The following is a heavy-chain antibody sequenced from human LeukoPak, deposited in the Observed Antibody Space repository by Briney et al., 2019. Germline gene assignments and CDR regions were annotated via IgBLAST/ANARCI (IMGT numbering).Heavy chain of an antibody. D-gene: IGHD2-15*01. Sequence: GGSLRLSCAASGFIFGTYSMNWVRQAPGQGLEWVSSISSSTSYIYYADSVKGRFTISRDNSKNTLYLQMNSLRAEDTAIYYCAKNGDRGAYCTGGTCYPYLYYYMDVWGKGTTVTI. CDR2: ISSSTSYI. J-gene: IGHJ6*03. V-gene: IGHV3-23*01. CDR1: GFIFGTYS. CDR3: AKNGDRGAYCTGGTCYPYLYYYMDV.